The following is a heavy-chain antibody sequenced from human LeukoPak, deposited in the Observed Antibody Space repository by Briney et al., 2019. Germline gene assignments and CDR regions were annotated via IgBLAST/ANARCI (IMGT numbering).Heavy chain of an antibody. D-gene: IGHD2/OR15-2a*01. CDR3: ATIVTASLRYYYYMDV. Sequence: GASGKFSCKASGYTFTIYDISWVRQAPGQGHERRGWSSAYNGKTNYAQKLQGRGTMTKDTPTSTPHIVPRILRSDGPAHYYFATIVTASLRYYYYMDVWGKGTTVTVSS. V-gene: IGHV1-18*01. J-gene: IGHJ6*03. CDR1: GYTFTIYD. CDR2: SSAYNGKT.